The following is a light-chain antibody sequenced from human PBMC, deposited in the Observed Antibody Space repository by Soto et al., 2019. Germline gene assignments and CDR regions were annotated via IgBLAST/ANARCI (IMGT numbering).Light chain of an antibody. CDR3: QQYGSSPLIS. CDR1: RGVSSNY. J-gene: IGKJ5*01. CDR2: GAS. Sequence: ETVLTQSTGTLSLSPGERATLSSRASRGVSSNYLAWYQQKPGQAPRLLIFGASKRATGIPDRFSGSGSGRDFTLTISGLEPEDFAVYYCQQYGSSPLISVGPGTRLEIK. V-gene: IGKV3-20*01.